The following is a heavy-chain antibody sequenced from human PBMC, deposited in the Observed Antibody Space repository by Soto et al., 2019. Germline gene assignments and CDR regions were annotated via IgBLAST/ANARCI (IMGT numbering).Heavy chain of an antibody. CDR3: AAGTGRTDFDY. D-gene: IGHD2-2*01. CDR2: ILSRGAGGTT. J-gene: IGHJ4*01. Sequence: GGSLRLSCAVSGFDLRDACMNWVRQAPGKGLEWVGRILSRGAGGTTDYAAPVRDRFIVSRDDSKNMVYLQMSSLKTEDTAVYYCAAGTGRTDFDYWGRGTLVTVSS. CDR1: GFDLRDAC. V-gene: IGHV3-15*01.